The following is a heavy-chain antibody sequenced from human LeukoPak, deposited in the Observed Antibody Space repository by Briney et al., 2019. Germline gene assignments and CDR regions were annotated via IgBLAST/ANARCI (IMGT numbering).Heavy chain of an antibody. CDR2: INSDGSST. CDR1: GFTFSSYW. Sequence: PGGSLRLSCAASGFTFSSYWMHWVRQAPGKGLVRVSRINSDGSSTNYADSVKGRFTISRDNAKNTLYLQVKSLRAEDTAVYYCARGPSGWGSLDSWGQGTLVTVSS. D-gene: IGHD7-27*01. V-gene: IGHV3-74*01. J-gene: IGHJ4*02. CDR3: ARGPSGWGSLDS.